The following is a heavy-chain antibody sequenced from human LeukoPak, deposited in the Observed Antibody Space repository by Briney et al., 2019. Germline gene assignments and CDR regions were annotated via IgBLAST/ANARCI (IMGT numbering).Heavy chain of an antibody. Sequence: ASVKVCCKASGYTFTNHAINWVRQAPGQGLEWMGWISGYNGNTNYAQKLQGRVTMTTDTSTSTGYMELRSLRSDDTAVYYCVRDRFDYWGQGTLVTVSS. J-gene: IGHJ4*02. CDR1: GYTFTNHA. CDR3: VRDRFDY. V-gene: IGHV1-18*04. CDR2: ISGYNGNT.